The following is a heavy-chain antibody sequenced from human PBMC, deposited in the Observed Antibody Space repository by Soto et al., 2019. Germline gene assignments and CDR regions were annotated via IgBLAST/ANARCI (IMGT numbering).Heavy chain of an antibody. V-gene: IGHV3-74*01. CDR1: GFTFSSYW. CDR2: INSDGSST. J-gene: IGHJ5*02. D-gene: IGHD2-15*01. CDR3: ASFRPYCSGGSCYSVGFDP. Sequence: GGSLRLSCAASGFTFSSYWMHWVRQAPGKGLVWVSRINSDGSSTSYADSVKGRFTISRDNAKNTLYLQMNSLRAEDTAVYYCASFRPYCSGGSCYSVGFDPWGQGTLVTVSS.